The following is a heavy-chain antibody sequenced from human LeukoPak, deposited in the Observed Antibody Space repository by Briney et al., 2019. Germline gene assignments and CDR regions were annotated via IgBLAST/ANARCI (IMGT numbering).Heavy chain of an antibody. J-gene: IGHJ6*03. CDR2: NDYSGST. Sequence: SETRSLTCIVSGGPISTHYWSWSRQPPGKGLEWIGYNDYSGSTNYNPSLKSRVTISVDTSKNQFSLKLNSVTAADTAVYYCARGATFRGTYYMDVWGKGTTVTVSS. CDR1: GGPISTHY. D-gene: IGHD3-10*01. CDR3: ARGATFRGTYYMDV. V-gene: IGHV4-59*11.